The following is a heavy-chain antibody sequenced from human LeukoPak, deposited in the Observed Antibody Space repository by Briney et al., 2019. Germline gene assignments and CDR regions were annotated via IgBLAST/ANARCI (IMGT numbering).Heavy chain of an antibody. CDR3: ARLRAAATDY. Sequence: PSETLSLTCAVYGGSFSGYYWSWIRQPPGKGLEWIGEINHSGSTNYNPSLKSRVTISVDTSKNQFSLKLSSVTAADTAVYYCARLRAAATDYWGQGTLVTVSS. V-gene: IGHV4-34*01. D-gene: IGHD6-13*01. CDR1: GGSFSGYY. J-gene: IGHJ4*02. CDR2: INHSGST.